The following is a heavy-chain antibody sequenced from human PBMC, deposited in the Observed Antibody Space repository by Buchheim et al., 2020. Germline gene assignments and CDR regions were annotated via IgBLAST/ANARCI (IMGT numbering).Heavy chain of an antibody. CDR1: GYTFTSYY. J-gene: IGHJ4*02. D-gene: IGHD1-7*01. Sequence: QVQLVQSGAEVKKPGASVKVSCKASGYTFTSYYMHWVRQAPGQGLEWMGIINPSGGSTSYAQTFQGRVTMTRDTSTSPVYMELSSLRSEDTAVYYCARGYNWNYDGVVHFDYWGQGTL. V-gene: IGHV1-46*03. CDR2: INPSGGST. CDR3: ARGYNWNYDGVVHFDY.